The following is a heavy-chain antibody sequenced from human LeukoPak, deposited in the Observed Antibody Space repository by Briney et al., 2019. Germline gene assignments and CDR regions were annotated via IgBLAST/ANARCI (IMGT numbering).Heavy chain of an antibody. V-gene: IGHV4-61*01. D-gene: IGHD1-26*01. J-gene: IGHJ4*02. CDR3: ARDSGRTVAKY. CDR1: GGSVSSGSYY. Sequence: SETLSRTCTVSGGSVSSGSYYWSWIRQPPGKGLEWIGYIYYSGSTNYNPSLKSRVTISVDTSKNQFSLKLSSVTAADTAVYYCARDSGRTVAKYWGQGTLVTVSS. CDR2: IYYSGST.